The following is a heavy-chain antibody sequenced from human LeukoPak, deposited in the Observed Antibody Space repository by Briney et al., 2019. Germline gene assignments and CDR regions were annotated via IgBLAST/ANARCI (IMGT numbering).Heavy chain of an antibody. Sequence: SQTLSLTFAISGDSVSSNSVTWNCIRQSPSRGLEWLGRTYYRSTWYNDYAVSVRGRITVNPDTSKNQFSLHLNSVTPEDTAVYYCARRLTQYDCFDPWGQGILVTVSS. V-gene: IGHV6-1*01. D-gene: IGHD2-2*01. CDR3: ARRLTQYDCFDP. CDR1: GDSVSSNSVT. J-gene: IGHJ5*02. CDR2: TYYRSTWYN.